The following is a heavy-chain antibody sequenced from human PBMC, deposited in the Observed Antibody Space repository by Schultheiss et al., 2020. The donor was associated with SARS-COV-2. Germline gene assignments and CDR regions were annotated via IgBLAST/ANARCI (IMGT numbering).Heavy chain of an antibody. CDR3: ARLPLGIAVAGTLGWFDP. D-gene: IGHD6-19*01. CDR1: GYSFTSYW. Sequence: GESLKISCKGSGYSFTSYWIGWVRQMPGKGLEWMGRIDPSDSYTNYSPSFKGHVTISADKSISTAYLQWSSLKASDTAMYYCARLPLGIAVAGTLGWFDPWGQGTLVTVSS. CDR2: IDPSDSYT. J-gene: IGHJ5*02. V-gene: IGHV5-10-1*01.